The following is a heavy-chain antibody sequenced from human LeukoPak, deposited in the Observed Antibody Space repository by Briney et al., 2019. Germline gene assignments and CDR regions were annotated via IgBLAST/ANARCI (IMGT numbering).Heavy chain of an antibody. CDR3: ASVSYDTSLQH. CDR1: GGSISSGGYF. Sequence: PSQTLSLTCTVSGGSISSGGYFWSWIRQHPGECLEWIGYIYYSGSTYYPPSPQGRVTISVDTSKNQFSLRLSSVTTADTAIYYCASVSYDTSLQHWGQDTLVTVSS. V-gene: IGHV4-31*03. D-gene: IGHD3-22*01. J-gene: IGHJ1*01. CDR2: IYYSGST.